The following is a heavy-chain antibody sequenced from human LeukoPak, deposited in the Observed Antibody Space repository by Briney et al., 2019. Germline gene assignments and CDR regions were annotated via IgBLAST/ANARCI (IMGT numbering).Heavy chain of an antibody. V-gene: IGHV3-48*03. D-gene: IGHD6-6*01. CDR3: ARAYSSSTFDY. J-gene: IGHJ4*02. Sequence: PGGSLRLSCAASGFTFTSYEMNWVRQAPGKGLEWVSYISSSGSTISYADSVKGRFTISRDNAKNSLFLQMSGLRAEDTAVYYGARAYSSSTFDYWGQGTLVTVSS. CDR1: GFTFTSYE. CDR2: ISSSGSTI.